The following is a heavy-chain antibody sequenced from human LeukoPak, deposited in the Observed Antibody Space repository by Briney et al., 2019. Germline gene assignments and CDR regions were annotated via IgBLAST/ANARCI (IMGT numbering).Heavy chain of an antibody. CDR2: IYYSGST. Sequence: SETLSLTCTVSGGSINSGGYYWTWVRQHPGKDLQWIGYIYYSGSTYYSPSLKSRVTISIETSKNQFSLKLSSVTAADTAVYYCARANSVRGISGGFIDYWGQGTLVTVAS. CDR3: ARANSVRGISGGFIDY. J-gene: IGHJ4*02. CDR1: GGSINSGGYY. D-gene: IGHD3-10*02. V-gene: IGHV4-31*03.